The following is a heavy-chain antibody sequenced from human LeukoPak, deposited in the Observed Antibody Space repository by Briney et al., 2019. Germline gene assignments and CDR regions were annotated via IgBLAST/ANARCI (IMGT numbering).Heavy chain of an antibody. Sequence: PGGSLRLSCAASGYTFSGYAMSWVREAPARGLEWVSSLRGIVDTFHAASAKGRFTLSREESSHTMCFNLNNLRGEDTAVYYCAKASWVSNADAVLWGQGTVVTVSS. J-gene: IGHJ4*02. CDR1: GYTFSGYA. CDR2: LRGIVDT. CDR3: AKASWVSNADAVL. D-gene: IGHD1-1*01. V-gene: IGHV3-23*01.